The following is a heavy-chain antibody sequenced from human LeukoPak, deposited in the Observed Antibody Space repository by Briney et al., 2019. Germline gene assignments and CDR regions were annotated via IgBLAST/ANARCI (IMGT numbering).Heavy chain of an antibody. CDR3: AAHTYSGYDYLGY. J-gene: IGHJ4*02. CDR1: GFTFSDHY. Sequence: GGSLRLSCAASGFTFSDHYMSWIRQAPGKGLEWVSYISSSGSTIYYADSVKGRFTISRDNAKNSLYLQMNSLRAEDTAVYYCAAHTYSGYDYLGYWGQGTLVTVSS. CDR2: ISSSGSTI. V-gene: IGHV3-11*04. D-gene: IGHD5-12*01.